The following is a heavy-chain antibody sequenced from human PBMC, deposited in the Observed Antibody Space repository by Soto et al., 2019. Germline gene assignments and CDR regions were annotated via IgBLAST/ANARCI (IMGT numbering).Heavy chain of an antibody. CDR2: ISDYNANA. Sequence: QIQLLQSGAEVKKPGASVKVTCKASGYTFRNFGISWGRQAPGQGLEWMGWISDYNANANYAQKFQGRLTMTADTSTSTAYMELRSLRSDDTAVYYCARENSYFDYWGQGTLVTVSS. CDR1: GYTFRNFG. CDR3: ARENSYFDY. J-gene: IGHJ4*02. V-gene: IGHV1-18*01.